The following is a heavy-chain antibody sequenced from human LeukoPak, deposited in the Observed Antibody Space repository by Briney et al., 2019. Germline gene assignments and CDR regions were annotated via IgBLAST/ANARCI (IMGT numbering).Heavy chain of an antibody. V-gene: IGHV3-74*01. D-gene: IGHD4/OR15-4a*01. CDR2: INSDGSST. CDR1: GFTFSSYA. Sequence: GGSLRLSCAASGFTFSSYAMSWVRQAPGKGLEWVSRINSDGSSTSYADSVKGRFTISRDNAKNTLYLQMNSLRAEDTAVYYCARDGPNDYGEDDAFDIWGQGTMVTVSS. CDR3: ARDGPNDYGEDDAFDI. J-gene: IGHJ3*02.